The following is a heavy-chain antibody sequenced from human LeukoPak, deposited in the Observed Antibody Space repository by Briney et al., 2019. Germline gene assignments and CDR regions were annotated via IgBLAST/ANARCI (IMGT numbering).Heavy chain of an antibody. CDR2: IYYSGST. Sequence: PSQTLSLTCTVSGGSISSGGYYWSWIRQHPGKGLEWIGYIYYSGSTYYNPSLKSRVTISVDMSKNQFSLKLSSVTAADTAVYYCARDRYDILTGTSLGSDPWGQGTLVTVSS. V-gene: IGHV4-31*03. CDR3: ARDRYDILTGTSLGSDP. J-gene: IGHJ5*02. CDR1: GGSISSGGYY. D-gene: IGHD3-9*01.